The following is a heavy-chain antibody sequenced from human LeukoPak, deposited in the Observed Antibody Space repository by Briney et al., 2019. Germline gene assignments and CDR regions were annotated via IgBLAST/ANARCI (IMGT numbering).Heavy chain of an antibody. CDR1: GGSISSGDYY. D-gene: IGHD3-22*01. CDR3: ARETYYYDSSDNWYFDY. J-gene: IGHJ4*02. CDR2: IYYSGST. Sequence: KASETLSLTCTVSGGSISSGDYYWSWIRQHPGKGLEWIGYIYYSGSTYYNPSLKSRVTISVDTSKNQFSLKLSSVTAADTAVYYCARETYYYDSSDNWYFDYWGQGTLVTVSS. V-gene: IGHV4-31*03.